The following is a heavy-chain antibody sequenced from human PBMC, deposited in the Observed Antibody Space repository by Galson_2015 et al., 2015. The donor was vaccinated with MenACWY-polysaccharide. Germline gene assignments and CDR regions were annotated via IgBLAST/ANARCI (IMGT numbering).Heavy chain of an antibody. CDR3: AKGAQRGYDHSFDH. J-gene: IGHJ5*02. CDR1: GLTFDEYA. CDR2: ISWNSDNI. D-gene: IGHD5-12*01. Sequence: SLRLSCAASGLTFDEYAMHWVRHAPGKGLEWVSGISWNSDNIGYANSVRGRFTISRDYDKNSLDLEMNSLRVEDTAFYYCAKGAQRGYDHSFDHWGQGILVTVSS. V-gene: IGHV3-9*01.